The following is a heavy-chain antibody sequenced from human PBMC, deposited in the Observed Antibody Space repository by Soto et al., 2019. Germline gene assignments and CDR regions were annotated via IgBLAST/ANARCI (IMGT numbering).Heavy chain of an antibody. J-gene: IGHJ5*02. CDR1: GYTFTSYG. V-gene: IGHV1-18*01. D-gene: IGHD3-10*01. CDR2: ISAYNGNT. CDR3: ARDLRITMVRGAISRHNWFDP. Sequence: QVQLVQSGAEVKKPGASVKVSCKASGYTFTSYGISWVRQAPGQGLEWMGWISAYNGNTNYAQKLQGRVTMTTDTSTSTAYMELRSLRSDDTAVYYCARDLRITMVRGAISRHNWFDPWGQGTLVTVSS.